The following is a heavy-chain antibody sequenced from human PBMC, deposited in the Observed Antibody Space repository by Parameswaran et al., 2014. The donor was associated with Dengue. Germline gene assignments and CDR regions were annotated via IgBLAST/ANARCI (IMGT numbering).Heavy chain of an antibody. J-gene: IGHJ4*02. D-gene: IGHD3-10*01. CDR3: ARDHRLLWFREIDY. V-gene: IGHV3-30-3*01. CDR2: ISYDGSNK. Sequence: VRQAPGKGLEWVAVISYDGSNKYYADSVKGRFTISRDNSKNTLYLQMNSLRAEDTAVYYCARDHRLLWFREIDYWGQGTLVTVSS.